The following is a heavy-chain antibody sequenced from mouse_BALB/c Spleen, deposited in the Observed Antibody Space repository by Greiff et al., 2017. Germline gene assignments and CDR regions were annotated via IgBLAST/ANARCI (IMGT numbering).Heavy chain of an antibody. Sequence: VQLQQSGAELVRPGTSVKISCKASGYAFTNYWLGWVKQRPGHGLEWIGDIYPGSGNTYYNEKFKGKATLTADKSSSTAYMQLSSLTSEDSAVYFCARRGDGSSYWGQGTTLTVSS. D-gene: IGHD1-1*01. CDR1: GYAFTNYW. CDR3: ARRGDGSSY. J-gene: IGHJ2*01. V-gene: IGHV1-63*01. CDR2: IYPGSGNT.